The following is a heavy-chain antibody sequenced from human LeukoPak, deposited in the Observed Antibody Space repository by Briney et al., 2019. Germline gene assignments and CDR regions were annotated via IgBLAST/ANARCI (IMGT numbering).Heavy chain of an antibody. CDR3: AKDLLGVTAPKAYFDF. D-gene: IGHD2-21*02. J-gene: IGHJ4*02. V-gene: IGHV3-30*18. CDR1: GFIFSSSG. CDR2: ISYDGSEK. Sequence: GRSLRLSCAVSGFIFSSSGIHCVRQAPGKGLVWVAAISYDGSEKYYAESVKGRFTISRDNSKTTVYLQMNSLKIEDTAVYYCAKDLLGVTAPKAYFDFWGQGTLVTVSS.